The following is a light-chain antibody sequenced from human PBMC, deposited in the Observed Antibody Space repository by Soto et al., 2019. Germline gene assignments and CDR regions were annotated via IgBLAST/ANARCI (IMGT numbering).Light chain of an antibody. Sequence: DIQMTQSPSSLSASVGDRVTITCRASQSIHTYVNWYQQRPGTAPKLLIYAASSLESGVPSRFSGSGSGTDFTLTISSLQPEDFATYYCQQSYNTPITFGQGTRLGI. J-gene: IGKJ5*01. CDR2: AAS. CDR3: QQSYNTPIT. V-gene: IGKV1-39*01. CDR1: QSIHTY.